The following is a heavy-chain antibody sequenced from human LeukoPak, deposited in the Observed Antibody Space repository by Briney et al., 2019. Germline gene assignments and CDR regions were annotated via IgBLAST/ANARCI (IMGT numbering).Heavy chain of an antibody. CDR1: GGSISSYY. CDR2: IYYSGST. J-gene: IGHJ6*02. D-gene: IGHD3-22*01. V-gene: IGHV4-59*01. CDR3: ARAYYDSSGYYSRGYYYGMDA. Sequence: SETLSLTCTVSGGSISSYYWSWIRQPPGKGLEGIGYIYYSGSTNYNPSLKSRVTISVDTSKNQFSLKQSSVTAADTAVYYCARAYYDSSGYYSRGYYYGMDAWGQGTTVTVSS.